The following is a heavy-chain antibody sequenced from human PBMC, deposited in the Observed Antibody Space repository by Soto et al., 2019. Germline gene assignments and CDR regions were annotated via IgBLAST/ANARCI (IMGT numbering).Heavy chain of an antibody. CDR2: IYSGGST. CDR1: GFTVSSNY. V-gene: IGHV3-53*01. CDR3: ASGIAVADQYFQH. J-gene: IGHJ1*01. D-gene: IGHD6-19*01. Sequence: GGSLRLSCAASGFTVSSNYMSWVRQAPGKGLEWVSVIYSGGSTYYADSVKGRFTISRDNSKNTLYLQMNSLRAEDTAVYYCASGIAVADQYFQHWGQGTLVTVSS.